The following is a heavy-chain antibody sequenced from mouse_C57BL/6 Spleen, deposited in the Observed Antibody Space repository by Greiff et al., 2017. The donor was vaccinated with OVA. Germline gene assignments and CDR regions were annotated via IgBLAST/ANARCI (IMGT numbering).Heavy chain of an antibody. J-gene: IGHJ2*01. CDR1: GFTFSDYG. V-gene: IGHV5-17*01. Sequence: EVHLVESGGGLVKPGGSLKLSCAASGFTFSDYGMHWVRQAPEKGLEWVAYISSGSSTIYYADTVKGRFTISRDNSKNTLFLQMTSLRSEDTAMYYCARSYGSSYRFDYWGQGTTLTVSS. CDR3: ARSYGSSYRFDY. CDR2: ISSGSSTI. D-gene: IGHD1-1*01.